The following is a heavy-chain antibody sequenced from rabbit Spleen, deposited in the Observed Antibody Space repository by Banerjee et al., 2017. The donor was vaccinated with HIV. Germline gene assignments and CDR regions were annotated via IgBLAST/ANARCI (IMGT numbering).Heavy chain of an antibody. V-gene: IGHV1S40*01. CDR1: GFSFSSSYC. J-gene: IGHJ4*01. Sequence: QSLEESGGGLVQPEGSLALTCKASGFSFSSSYCVCWVRQAPGKGLEWIACIYVGSGGGTKYATWAKGRFTISKTSSTTVTLQMTSLTVADTATYFCARAGEGGDGYLNLWGQGTLVTVS. CDR3: ARAGEGGDGYLNL. CDR2: IYVGSGGGT. D-gene: IGHD5-1*01.